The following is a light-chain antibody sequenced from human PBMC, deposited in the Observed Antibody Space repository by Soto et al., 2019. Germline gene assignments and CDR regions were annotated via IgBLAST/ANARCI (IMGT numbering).Light chain of an antibody. CDR3: QQSHSSPLS. CDR1: QSISRN. CDR2: TAS. Sequence: IQMTQSPSSLSASVGVRVTITCRASQSISRNFNWYQQKPGKAPELLIYTASNLQSGVPSRFSGSGSGTDFALTISSLQPEDSAVYYWQQSHSSPLSFGGGTKVEFK. V-gene: IGKV1-39*01. J-gene: IGKJ4*01.